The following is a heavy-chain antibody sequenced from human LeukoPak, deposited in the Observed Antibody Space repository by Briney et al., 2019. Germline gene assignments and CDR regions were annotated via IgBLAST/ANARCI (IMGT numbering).Heavy chain of an antibody. J-gene: IGHJ4*02. D-gene: IGHD3-22*01. CDR2: ISYDGSNK. CDR3: ARDSYYDNSGLIDY. Sequence: PGGSLRLSCAASGFKFSSYSMKWVRQAPGKGLEWVAVISYDGSNKYYADSVKGRFTISRDNSKNTLYLQMNSLRAEDTAVYYCARDSYYDNSGLIDYWGQGTLVTVSS. V-gene: IGHV3-30*03. CDR1: GFKFSSYS.